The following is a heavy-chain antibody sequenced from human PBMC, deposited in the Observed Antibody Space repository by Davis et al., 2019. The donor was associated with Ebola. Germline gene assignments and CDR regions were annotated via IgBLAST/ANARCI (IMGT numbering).Heavy chain of an antibody. CDR2: IIPILGIA. D-gene: IGHD6-6*01. V-gene: IGHV1-69*04. Sequence: SVKVSCKASGGTFSSYAISWVRQAPGQGLEWMGRIIPILGIANYAQKFQGRVTITADKSTSTAYMELSSLRSEDTAVYYCASSTGIWQLVHRGFGMDVWGQGTTVTVSS. CDR3: ASSTGIWQLVHRGFGMDV. CDR1: GGTFSSYA. J-gene: IGHJ6*02.